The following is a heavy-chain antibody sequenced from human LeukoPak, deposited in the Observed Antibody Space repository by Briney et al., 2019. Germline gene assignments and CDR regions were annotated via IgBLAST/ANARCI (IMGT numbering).Heavy chain of an antibody. D-gene: IGHD3-10*01. V-gene: IGHV4-38-2*01. J-gene: IGHJ4*02. CDR1: GFTFSSYS. CDR2: IYYSGST. CDR3: ARNPYGSGSYYFDY. Sequence: PGGSLRLSCAASGFTFSSYSMNWVRQAPGKGLEWIGSIYYSGSTYYNPSLKSRVTILVDTSKNQFSLKLSSVTAADTAVYYCARNPYGSGSYYFDYWGQGTLVTVSS.